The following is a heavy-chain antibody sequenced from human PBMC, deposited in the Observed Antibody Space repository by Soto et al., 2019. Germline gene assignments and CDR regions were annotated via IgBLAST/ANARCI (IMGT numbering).Heavy chain of an antibody. Sequence: GGSLRLSCAASGFTFSIYSMNWVRQAPGKGLEWVSSISSSSSYIYYADSVKGRFTISRDNAKNSLYLQMNSLRAEDTAVYYCARFGYSYGLAWFDPWGQGTLVTVSS. D-gene: IGHD5-18*01. CDR1: GFTFSIYS. J-gene: IGHJ5*02. CDR2: ISSSSSYI. CDR3: ARFGYSYGLAWFDP. V-gene: IGHV3-21*01.